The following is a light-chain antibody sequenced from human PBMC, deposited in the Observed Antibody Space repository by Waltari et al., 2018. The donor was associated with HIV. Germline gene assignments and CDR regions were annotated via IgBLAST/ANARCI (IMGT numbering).Light chain of an antibody. CDR2: EVG. CDR1: SSDMSTYNR. CDR3: ISYTTTNYYV. J-gene: IGLJ1*01. V-gene: IGLV2-14*01. Sequence: QSALTQPASVSGSPGQSITISCTDSSSDMSTYNRVSWYQQFPGKAPKLIIYEVGNRPSVVSNRFSGSKSGNTASLTISGLQAEDEADYYCISYTTTNYYVFGPGTWVTVL.